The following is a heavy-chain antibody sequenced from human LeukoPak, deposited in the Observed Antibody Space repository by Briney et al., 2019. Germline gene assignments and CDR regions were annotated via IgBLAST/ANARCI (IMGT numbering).Heavy chain of an antibody. CDR1: GFTFDDYA. CDR2: INWNSNNI. D-gene: IGHD3-10*01. CDR3: ARGFDY. V-gene: IGHV3-9*01. Sequence: PGGSLRLSCAASGFTFDDYAMHWVRQAPGKGLEWVSGINWNSNNIDYADSVKGRFTISRDNAKNSLYLQMNSLRAEDTAVYYCARGFDYWGQGTLVTVSS. J-gene: IGHJ4*02.